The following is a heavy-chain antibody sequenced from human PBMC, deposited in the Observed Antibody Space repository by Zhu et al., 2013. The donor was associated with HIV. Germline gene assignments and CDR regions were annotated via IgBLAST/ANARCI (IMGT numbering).Heavy chain of an antibody. V-gene: IGHV1-2*02. D-gene: IGHD2-2*01. CDR1: GYTFTGYY. J-gene: IGHJ6*02. CDR2: INPNSGGT. CDR3: ARDLDRYCSSTSCSDYYYGMDV. Sequence: QVQLVQSGAEVKKPGASVKVSCKASGYTFTGYYMHWVRQAPGQGLEWMGWINPNSGGTNYAQKFQGRVTMTRDTSISTAYMELSRLRSDDTAVYYCARDLDRYCSSTSCSDYYYGMDVWGQGTTVTVSS.